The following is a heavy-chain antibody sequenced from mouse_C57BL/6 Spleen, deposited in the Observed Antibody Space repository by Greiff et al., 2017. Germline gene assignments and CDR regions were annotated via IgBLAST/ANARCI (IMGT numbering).Heavy chain of an antibody. Sequence: QVQLQQSGAELVRPGTSVKVSCKASGYAFTNYLIEWVKQRPGQGLEWIGVINPGSGGTNYNEKFKGKATLTADKSSSTAYMQLSSLTSEDSAVYFCARSPPYYYGSSYEYYAMDYWGQGTSVTVSS. D-gene: IGHD1-1*01. J-gene: IGHJ4*01. CDR3: ARSPPYYYGSSYEYYAMDY. V-gene: IGHV1-54*01. CDR1: GYAFTNYL. CDR2: INPGSGGT.